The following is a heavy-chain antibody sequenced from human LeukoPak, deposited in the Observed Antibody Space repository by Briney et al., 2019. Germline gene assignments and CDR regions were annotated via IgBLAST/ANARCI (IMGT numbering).Heavy chain of an antibody. D-gene: IGHD3-10*01. J-gene: IGHJ5*02. V-gene: IGHV1-8*01. Sequence: ASVKVSCKASGYTFTTYAMHWVRQAPGQRLEWMGWMNPNSGNTGYAQKFQGRVTITRNTSISTAYMELSSLRSEDTAVYYCARDGLHNWFDPWGQGTLVTVSS. CDR2: MNPNSGNT. CDR1: GYTFTTYA. CDR3: ARDGLHNWFDP.